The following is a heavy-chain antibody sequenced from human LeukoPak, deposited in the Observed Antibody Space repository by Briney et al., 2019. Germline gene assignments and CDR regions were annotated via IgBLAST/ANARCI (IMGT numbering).Heavy chain of an antibody. Sequence: GGSLRLSCAASGFTVSSNYMSWVRQAPGKRLEWVSVIYSGGSTYYADSVKGRFTISRDNSKNTLYLQMNSLRAEDTAVYYCARDHAPNYDSSGYYYGFDYWGQGTLVTVSS. D-gene: IGHD3-22*01. J-gene: IGHJ4*02. CDR1: GFTVSSNY. CDR3: ARDHAPNYDSSGYYYGFDY. CDR2: IYSGGST. V-gene: IGHV3-53*01.